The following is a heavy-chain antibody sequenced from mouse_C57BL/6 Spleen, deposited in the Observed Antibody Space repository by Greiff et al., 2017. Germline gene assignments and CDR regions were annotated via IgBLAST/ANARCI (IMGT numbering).Heavy chain of an antibody. V-gene: IGHV1-55*01. CDR1: GYTFTSYW. D-gene: IGHD1-1*01. Sequence: QVQLQQPGAELVKPGASVKMSCKASGYTFTSYWITWVKQRPGQGLEWHGDIYPGSGSTNYNEQFKSKATLTVDTSSSTAYMQLSSLTSEDSAVYYCARYYGSSYWFAYWGQGTLVTVSA. CDR3: ARYYGSSYWFAY. CDR2: IYPGSGST. J-gene: IGHJ3*01.